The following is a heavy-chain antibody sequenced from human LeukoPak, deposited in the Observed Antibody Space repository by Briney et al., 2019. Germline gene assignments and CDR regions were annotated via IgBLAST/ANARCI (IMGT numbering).Heavy chain of an antibody. CDR3: ARGSQRPRSWFDY. CDR2: ISSSSSYI. V-gene: IGHV3-21*01. D-gene: IGHD6-25*01. J-gene: IGHJ4*02. CDR1: GFTFSSYS. Sequence: GGSLRLSCAASGFTFSSYSMNWVRQAPGKGLEWVSSISSSSSYIYYADSVKGRFTISRDNAKNSLYRQMNSLRAEDTAVYYCARGSQRPRSWFDYWGQGTLVTVSS.